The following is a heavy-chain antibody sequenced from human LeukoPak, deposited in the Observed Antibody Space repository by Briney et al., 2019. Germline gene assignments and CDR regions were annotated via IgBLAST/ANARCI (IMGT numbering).Heavy chain of an antibody. CDR1: GGSISSSSYY. V-gene: IGHV4-39*07. J-gene: IGHJ4*02. CDR3: ARAWQRYGSGDY. Sequence: SETLSLTCTVSGGSISSSSYYWGWIRQPPGKGLEWIGSIYYSGSTYYNPSLKSRVTISVDTSKNQFSLKLSSVTAADTAVYYCARAWQRYGSGDYWGQGTLVTVSS. D-gene: IGHD3-10*01. CDR2: IYYSGST.